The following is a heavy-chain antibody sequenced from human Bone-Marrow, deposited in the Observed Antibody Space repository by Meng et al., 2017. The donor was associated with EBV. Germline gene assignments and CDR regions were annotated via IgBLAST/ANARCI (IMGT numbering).Heavy chain of an antibody. CDR1: GVSFSGYD. CDR2: INHSGST. CDR3: ARPPTGRGSYLDY. J-gene: IGHJ4*02. Sequence: QVQLQQWGAGLLKSSETLSLTCAVYGVSFSGYDWSWIRQPPGKGLEWIGEINHSGSTNYNPSLKSRVTISVDTSKNQFSLKLSSVTAADTAVYYCARPPTGRGSYLDYWGQGTLVTVSS. D-gene: IGHD3-16*01. V-gene: IGHV4-34*01.